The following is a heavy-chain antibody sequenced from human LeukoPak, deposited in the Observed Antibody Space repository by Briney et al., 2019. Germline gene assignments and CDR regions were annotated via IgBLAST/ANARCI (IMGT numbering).Heavy chain of an antibody. Sequence: PGRSLRLSCAASGFTFSDYDINSGRQAPGQGLNWVSYISSSVDIIYYEASLKCRFTASRDNAKTSLYLHINGLTVEDTAVYYCASERGTDGDWYFDLWGRGTLVTVSS. CDR1: GFTFSDYD. V-gene: IGHV3-48*03. D-gene: IGHD3/OR15-3a*01. CDR2: ISSSVDII. J-gene: IGHJ2*01. CDR3: ASERGTDGDWYFDL.